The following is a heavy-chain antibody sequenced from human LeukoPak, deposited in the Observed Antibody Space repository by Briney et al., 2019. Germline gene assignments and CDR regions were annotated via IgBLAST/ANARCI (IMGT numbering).Heavy chain of an antibody. V-gene: IGHV1-24*01. J-gene: IGHJ4*02. CDR3: ATGRTYYYDSSGPTRMDY. CDR2: FDPEDGET. Sequence: ASVKVSCKVSGYTLTELSMHWVRQAPGKGLEWMGGFDPEDGETIYAQKFQGRVTMTEDTSTDTAYMEPSSLRSEDTAVYYCATGRTYYYDSSGPTRMDYWGQGTLVTVSP. D-gene: IGHD3-22*01. CDR1: GYTLTELS.